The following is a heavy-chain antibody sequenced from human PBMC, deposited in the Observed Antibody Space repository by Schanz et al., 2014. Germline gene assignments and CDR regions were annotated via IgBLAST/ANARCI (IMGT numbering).Heavy chain of an antibody. CDR1: GYTFTTYY. D-gene: IGHD6-6*01. J-gene: IGHJ4*02. CDR3: GRGLSRSYIDF. V-gene: IGHV1-46*03. Sequence: QVQLLQSGAEVKKPGASMKVSCKASGYTFTTYYMLWVRQAPGRGLEWMGIINPSGGSTRYGQKFQCRITVTTDTSTSTVYLELSSLRSDDTAVYYCGRGLSRSYIDFWGQGTLITVSS. CDR2: INPSGGST.